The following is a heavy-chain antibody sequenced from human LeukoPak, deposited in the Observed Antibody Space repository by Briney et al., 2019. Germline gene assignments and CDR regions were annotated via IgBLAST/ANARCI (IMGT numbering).Heavy chain of an antibody. CDR2: IYSGGST. V-gene: IGHV3-53*01. Sequence: GGSLRLSCAASGFTVSSNYMSWVRQAPGKGLEWVSVIYSGGSTYYADSVKGRFTISRDNSKNTLYLQMNSLRAEDTAVYYCASFGSSSSGANDYWSQGTLVTVSS. J-gene: IGHJ4*02. CDR3: ASFGSSSSGANDY. CDR1: GFTVSSNY. D-gene: IGHD6-6*01.